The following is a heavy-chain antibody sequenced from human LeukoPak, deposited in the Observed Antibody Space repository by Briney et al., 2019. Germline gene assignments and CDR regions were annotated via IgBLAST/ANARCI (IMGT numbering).Heavy chain of an antibody. CDR2: IYHSGST. J-gene: IGHJ4*02. Sequence: SETLSLTCTVSGYSISSGYYWGWIRQPPGKGLEWIGSIYHSGSTYYNPSLKSRVTISVDTSKDQFSLKLSSVTAADTAVYYCARRGPHYYDSSGYLYYFDYWGQGTLVTVSS. CDR1: GYSISSGYY. CDR3: ARRGPHYYDSSGYLYYFDY. V-gene: IGHV4-38-2*02. D-gene: IGHD3-22*01.